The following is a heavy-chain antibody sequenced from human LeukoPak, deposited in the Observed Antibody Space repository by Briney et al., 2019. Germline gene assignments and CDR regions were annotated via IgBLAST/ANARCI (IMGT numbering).Heavy chain of an antibody. CDR3: ARAGDFWSGYRPIDY. J-gene: IGHJ4*02. V-gene: IGHV4-31*03. CDR2: IYYSGST. CDR1: GGSISSGGYY. D-gene: IGHD3-3*01. Sequence: PSETLSLTCTVSGGSISSGGYYWSWIRQHPWKGLEWIGYIYYSGSTYYNPSLKSRVTISVDTSKNQFSLKLSSVTAADTAVYYCARAGDFWSGYRPIDYWGQGTLATVSS.